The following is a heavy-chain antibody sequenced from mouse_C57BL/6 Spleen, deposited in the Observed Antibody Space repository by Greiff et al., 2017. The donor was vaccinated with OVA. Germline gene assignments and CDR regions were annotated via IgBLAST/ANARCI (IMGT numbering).Heavy chain of an antibody. CDR3: AQDSSGYSFAY. D-gene: IGHD3-2*02. CDR1: GYAFSSSW. Sequence: VQLQESGPELVKPGASVKISCKASGYAFSSSWMNWVKQRPGKGLEWIGRIYPGDGDTNYNGKFKGKATLTADKSSSTAYMQLSSLTSEDSAVYFCAQDSSGYSFAYWGQGTLVTVSA. V-gene: IGHV1-82*01. J-gene: IGHJ3*01. CDR2: IYPGDGDT.